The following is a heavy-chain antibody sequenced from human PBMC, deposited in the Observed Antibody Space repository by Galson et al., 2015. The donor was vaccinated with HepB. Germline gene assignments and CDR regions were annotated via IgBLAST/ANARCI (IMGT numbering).Heavy chain of an antibody. CDR1: GFPLSFYG. Sequence: SLRLSCAASGFPLSFYGMHWVRQAPGKGLVWVSSIDDNGSDTNYADCVKGRFTISRDNAKTAVYLQMDSLRVDDTAVYYCARDPLHDGSGSYFGLDVWGQGTTVTVSS. D-gene: IGHD6-19*01. CDR3: ARDPLHDGSGSYFGLDV. J-gene: IGHJ6*02. CDR2: IDDNGSDT. V-gene: IGHV3-74*01.